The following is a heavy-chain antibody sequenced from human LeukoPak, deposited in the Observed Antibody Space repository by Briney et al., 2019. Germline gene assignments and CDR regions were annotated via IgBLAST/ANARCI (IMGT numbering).Heavy chain of an antibody. D-gene: IGHD2-15*01. Sequence: PGGSLRLSCVASGFSLSGYWMYWVRQAPGKGLIYISRSNGDGSTTNYADVVKGRFTMSRDNVKNTLYLQMNSLRVEDTAVYYCARDPRNVGLAPWGQGTLVTVSS. V-gene: IGHV3-74*01. J-gene: IGHJ5*02. CDR3: ARDPRNVGLAP. CDR1: GFSLSGYW. CDR2: SNGDGSTT.